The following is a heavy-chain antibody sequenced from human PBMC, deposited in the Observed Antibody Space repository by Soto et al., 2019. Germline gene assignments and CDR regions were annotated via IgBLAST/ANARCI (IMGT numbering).Heavy chain of an antibody. CDR3: ARDLLHYDFWSGYSAYFYYGMDV. CDR1: GFTFSSYE. Sequence: SCAASGFTFSSYEMNWVRQAPGQGLEWVSYISDSGGTVYYADSVKGRFTVSRDSAQNSVYLQMNSLRTEDTAVYYCARDLLHYDFWSGYSAYFYYGMDVWGPGTTVTVSS. D-gene: IGHD3-3*01. J-gene: IGHJ6*02. V-gene: IGHV3-48*03. CDR2: ISDSGGTV.